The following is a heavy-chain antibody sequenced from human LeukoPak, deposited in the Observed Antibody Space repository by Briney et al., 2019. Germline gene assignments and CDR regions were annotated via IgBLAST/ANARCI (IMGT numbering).Heavy chain of an antibody. Sequence: SETLSLTCAVYGGSFSGYYWSWIRQPPGKGLEWIGEINHSGSTNYNPSLKSRVTISVDTSKNQFSLKLSSVTAADTAVYYCASVPDYGDYTHLAYYYMDVWGKGTTVTVSS. CDR2: INHSGST. J-gene: IGHJ6*03. CDR3: ASVPDYGDYTHLAYYYMDV. V-gene: IGHV4-34*01. CDR1: GGSFSGYY. D-gene: IGHD4-17*01.